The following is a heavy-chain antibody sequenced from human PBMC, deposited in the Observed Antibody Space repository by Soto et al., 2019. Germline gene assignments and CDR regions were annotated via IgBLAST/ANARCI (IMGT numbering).Heavy chain of an antibody. CDR2: IHPNTGGT. D-gene: IGHD6-19*01. CDR3: ASDFHTRGWFRQAGNFAMDV. J-gene: IGHJ6*02. Sequence: QVQLVQSGAEVRKPGASVKVSCKASGYPYTNSYMHWVRQAPGQGLEWMGWIHPNTGGTNYAQKFQGRVTMTRDTSVSTVYMELNRLTSDDTAIYFCASDFHTRGWFRQAGNFAMDVWGQGTTVTVS. CDR1: GYPYTNSY. V-gene: IGHV1-2*02.